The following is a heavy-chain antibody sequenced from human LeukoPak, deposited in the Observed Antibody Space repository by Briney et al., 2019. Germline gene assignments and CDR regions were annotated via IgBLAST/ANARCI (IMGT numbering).Heavy chain of an antibody. CDR1: GFTFSSYS. Sequence: AGGSLRLSCAASGFTFSSYSMNWVRQAPGKGLEWVSSISSSSSYIYYADSVKGRFTISRDNAENSLYLQMNSLRAEDTAVYYCARGGGRLLGYWGQGTLVTVSS. CDR2: ISSSSSYI. V-gene: IGHV3-21*01. D-gene: IGHD1-26*01. CDR3: ARGGGRLLGY. J-gene: IGHJ4*02.